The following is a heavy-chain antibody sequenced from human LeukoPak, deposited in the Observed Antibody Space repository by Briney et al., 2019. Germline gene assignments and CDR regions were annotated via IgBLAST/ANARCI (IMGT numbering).Heavy chain of an antibody. Sequence: PGRSLRLSCAASGFTFSSYGMHWVRQAPGKGLEWVAVIWYDGSNKYYADSVKGRFTISRDNSKNTLYLQMNSLRAEDTAVYYCAKDHPRGNLLSIDYSGQGTLVTVSS. CDR3: AKDHPRGNLLSIDY. CDR2: IWYDGSNK. V-gene: IGHV3-33*06. D-gene: IGHD2/OR15-2a*01. CDR1: GFTFSSYG. J-gene: IGHJ4*02.